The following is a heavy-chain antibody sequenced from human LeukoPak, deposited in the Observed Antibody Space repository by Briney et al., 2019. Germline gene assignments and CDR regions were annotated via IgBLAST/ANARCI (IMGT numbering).Heavy chain of an antibody. CDR3: ARGPGIVGATVYYYYYGMDV. D-gene: IGHD1-26*01. Sequence: ASVKVSCKASGYTFTSYAMHWVRQAPGQRLEWMGWINAGNGNTKYSQKFQGRVTITRDTSASTAYMELRSLRSDDTAVYYCARGPGIVGATVYYYYYGMDVWGQGTTVTVSS. V-gene: IGHV1-3*01. CDR2: INAGNGNT. CDR1: GYTFTSYA. J-gene: IGHJ6*02.